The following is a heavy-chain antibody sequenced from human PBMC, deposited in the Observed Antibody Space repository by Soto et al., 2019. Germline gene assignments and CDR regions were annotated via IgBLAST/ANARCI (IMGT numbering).Heavy chain of an antibody. V-gene: IGHV3-30*18. D-gene: IGHD1-26*01. CDR3: AKVAGATTFDY. Sequence: LRLSCAASGFTFSSYGMHWVCQAPGKGLEWVAVISYDGSNKYYADSVKGRFTISRDNSKNTLYLQMNSLRAEDTAVYYCAKVAGATTFDYWGQGTLVTVSS. CDR1: GFTFSSYG. J-gene: IGHJ4*02. CDR2: ISYDGSNK.